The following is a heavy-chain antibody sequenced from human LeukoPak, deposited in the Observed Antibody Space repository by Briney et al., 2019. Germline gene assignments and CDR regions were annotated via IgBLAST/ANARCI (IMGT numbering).Heavy chain of an antibody. Sequence: GRSLRLSCAASGFTFSHYGMHWVRQAPGRGLEWVAVIWNDGTNKYYADSVKGRFTISRDNSQNTVDLHMNSLRAEDTAVYYCAKDAQRGFDYSNSLEYWGQGTLVTVSS. D-gene: IGHD4-11*01. CDR2: IWNDGTNK. J-gene: IGHJ4*02. CDR1: GFTFSHYG. V-gene: IGHV3-33*06. CDR3: AKDAQRGFDYSNSLEY.